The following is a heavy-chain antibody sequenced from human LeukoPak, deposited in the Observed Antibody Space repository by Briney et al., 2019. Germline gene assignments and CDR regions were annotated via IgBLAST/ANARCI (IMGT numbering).Heavy chain of an antibody. D-gene: IGHD3-22*01. J-gene: IGHJ4*02. V-gene: IGHV3-7*03. CDR3: ARGMDYYDSSGYLYFDY. CDR2: IKEDGSEK. CDR1: GFTFSSYW. Sequence: GGSLRLSCAASGFTFSSYWMSWVRQAPGKGLERVANIKEDGSEKEYVGSVKGRFTISRDNAKNSLYLQMNSLRAEDTAVYYCARGMDYYDSSGYLYFDYWGQGTLVTVSS.